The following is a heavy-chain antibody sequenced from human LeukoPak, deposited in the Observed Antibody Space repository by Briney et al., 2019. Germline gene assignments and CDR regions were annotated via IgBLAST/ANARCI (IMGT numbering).Heavy chain of an antibody. CDR1: GGSISSGDYY. CDR3: AARIAAAGFDY. J-gene: IGHJ4*01. D-gene: IGHD6-13*01. Sequence: SETLSLTCTVSGGSISSGDYYWSWIRQPPGKGLEWIGYIYYSGSTYYNPSLKSRVTISVDTSKNQFSLKLSSVTAADTAVYYCAARIAAAGFDYWGXGTLVTVSS. CDR2: IYYSGST. V-gene: IGHV4-30-4*01.